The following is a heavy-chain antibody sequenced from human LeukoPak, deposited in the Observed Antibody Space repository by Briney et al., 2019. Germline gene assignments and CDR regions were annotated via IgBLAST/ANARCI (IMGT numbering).Heavy chain of an antibody. D-gene: IGHD2-15*01. CDR3: AKDYCRGGNCPLPFFDS. V-gene: IGHV3-23*01. CDR1: GFTVSGHA. J-gene: IGHJ4*02. CDR2: IIDVGDT. Sequence: GGSLRLSRAVSGFTVSGHAMSWVRQAPGKGLEWVSGIIDVGDTYYADSVKGRFTISRDSSKNTVYLQKNSLRAEDTATYYCAKDYCRGGNCPLPFFDSWGQGTLVTVSS.